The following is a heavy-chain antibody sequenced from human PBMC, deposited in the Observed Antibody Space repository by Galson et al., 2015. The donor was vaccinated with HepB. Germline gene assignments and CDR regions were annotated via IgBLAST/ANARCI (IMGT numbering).Heavy chain of an antibody. J-gene: IGHJ6*03. Sequence: LSLTCTVSGGSISSYYWSWIRQPPGKGLEWIGYIYYSGSTNYNPSLKSRVTISVDTSKNQFSLKLSSVTAADTAVYYCAREAGYVYYYYMDVWGKGTTVTVSS. CDR3: AREAGYVYYYYMDV. D-gene: IGHD1-1*01. CDR1: GGSISSYY. CDR2: IYYSGST. V-gene: IGHV4-59*01.